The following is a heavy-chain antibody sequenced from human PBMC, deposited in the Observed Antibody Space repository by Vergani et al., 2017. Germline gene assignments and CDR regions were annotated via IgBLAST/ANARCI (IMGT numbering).Heavy chain of an antibody. CDR3: ARDPRGYGGDTEDYYYGMDV. Sequence: QVQLVQSGAEVKKPGSSVKVSCKASGATFRSNTISWVRQVPGQGLEWMGRIIPVLGKTKYAQDFQGRLTITADTSTSTAYMELTSLRSQDTAVYYCARDPRGYGGDTEDYYYGMDVWGQGTLATVSS. J-gene: IGHJ6*02. D-gene: IGHD2-21*02. CDR1: GATFRSNT. CDR2: IIPVLGKT. V-gene: IGHV1-69*08.